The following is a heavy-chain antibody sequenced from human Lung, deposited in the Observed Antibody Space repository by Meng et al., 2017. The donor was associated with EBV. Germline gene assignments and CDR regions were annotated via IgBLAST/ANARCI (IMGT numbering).Heavy chain of an antibody. CDR3: ARAVDTGYFDY. D-gene: IGHD5-18*01. J-gene: IGHJ4*02. V-gene: IGHV4-31*01. Sequence: QLPPSPPGLATPSHPLSLTCTCSGGSISSGGHYWSWIRQHPGKGLEWIGYIYYSGSTYYNPSLKSLVSISVDTSNNQFSLKLSSVTAADTAVYYCARAVDTGYFDYWGQGTLVTVSS. CDR2: IYYSGST. CDR1: GGSISSGGHY.